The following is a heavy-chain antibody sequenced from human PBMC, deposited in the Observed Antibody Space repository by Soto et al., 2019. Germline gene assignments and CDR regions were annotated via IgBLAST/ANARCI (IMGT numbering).Heavy chain of an antibody. V-gene: IGHV4-59*01. CDR3: VGSLMSRAMESFDY. D-gene: IGHD5-18*01. Sequence: PSETLSLTCSVSAGSPSRYYWGWVRQSPGEGLQWIAHISYTVDASYNPSLKSRVTISLDTSKNQIALRLMSVTAADTAVYYCVGSLMSRAMESFDYWGQGTLVTVSS. CDR2: ISYTVDA. CDR1: AGSPSRYY. J-gene: IGHJ4*02.